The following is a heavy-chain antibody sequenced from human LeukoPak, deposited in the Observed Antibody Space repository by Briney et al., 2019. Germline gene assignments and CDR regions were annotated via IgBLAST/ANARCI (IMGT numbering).Heavy chain of an antibody. CDR2: IYHSGST. CDR3: ARCRAIAARPNWFDP. Sequence: PSQTLSLTCTVSGGSISSGGYYWSWIRQPPGKGLEWIGYIYHSGSTYYNPSLKSRVTISVDRSKNQFSLKLSSVTAADTAVYYCARCRAIAARPNWFDPWGQGTLVTVSS. V-gene: IGHV4-30-2*01. CDR1: GGSISSGGYY. D-gene: IGHD6-6*01. J-gene: IGHJ5*02.